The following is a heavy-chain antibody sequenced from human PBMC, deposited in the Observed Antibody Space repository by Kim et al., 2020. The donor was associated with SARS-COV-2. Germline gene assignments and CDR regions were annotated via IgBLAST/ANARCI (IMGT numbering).Heavy chain of an antibody. Sequence: SETLSLTCTVSGGSISSGGYYWSWIRQHPGKGLEWIGYIYYSGSTYYNPSLKSRVTISVDTSKNQFSLKLSSVTAADTAVYYCARDLSGNFDYWGQGTLVTVSS. D-gene: IGHD3-16*02. CDR3: ARDLSGNFDY. J-gene: IGHJ4*02. CDR1: GGSISSGGYY. V-gene: IGHV4-31*03. CDR2: IYYSGST.